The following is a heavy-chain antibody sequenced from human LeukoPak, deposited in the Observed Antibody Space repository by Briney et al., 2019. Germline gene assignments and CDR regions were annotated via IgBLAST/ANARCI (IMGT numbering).Heavy chain of an antibody. D-gene: IGHD2-15*01. CDR2: IYTSGST. Sequence: SETLSLTCTVSGASISIYYWSWIRQPAGKGLEWIGRIYTSGSTNYNPSLKSRVTISVDTSKNQFSLKLSSVTAADTAVYYCARGIVVVAQLGFYFYYMDVWGKGTTVTISS. CDR1: GASISIYY. V-gene: IGHV4-4*07. J-gene: IGHJ6*03. CDR3: ARGIVVVAQLGFYFYYMDV.